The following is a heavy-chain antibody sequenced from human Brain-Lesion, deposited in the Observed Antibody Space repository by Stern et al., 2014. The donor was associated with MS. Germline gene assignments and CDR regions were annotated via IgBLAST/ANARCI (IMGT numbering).Heavy chain of an antibody. CDR2: IKQDGSEK. V-gene: IGHV3-7*01. D-gene: IGHD3-16*02. CDR1: GFTFRFYW. J-gene: IGHJ4*02. Sequence: EVQLVESGGGLVQPGGSLRLSCAASGFTFRFYWMNWVRQTPGKGLAWVANIKQDGSEKFYVDSVKGRFTISRDNTWNSLYLQMNSLRVEDTAVYYCARSDYDYVWGSNRYRTTRYFFDYWSQGTLVSVSS. CDR3: ARSDYDYVWGSNRYRTTRYFFDY.